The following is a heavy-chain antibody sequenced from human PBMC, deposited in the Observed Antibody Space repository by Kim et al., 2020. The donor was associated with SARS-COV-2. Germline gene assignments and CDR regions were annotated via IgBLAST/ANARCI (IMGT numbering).Heavy chain of an antibody. CDR3: ARHGCTGGVCYFDP. Sequence: ETLSLTCTVSGGSISSSDYYWGRIRQPPGKGLEWIGSIYYTGTTYYNPSLKSRVTISVDTPKNQFSLKLSSVTDAPVYYCARHGCTGGVCYFDPWGQGT. J-gene: IGHJ5*02. CDR1: GGSISSSDYY. CDR2: IYYTGTT. D-gene: IGHD2-8*02. V-gene: IGHV4-39*01.